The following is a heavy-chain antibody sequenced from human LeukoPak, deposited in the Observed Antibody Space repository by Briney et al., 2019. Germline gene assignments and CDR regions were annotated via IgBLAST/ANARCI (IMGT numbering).Heavy chain of an antibody. CDR2: INHSGST. CDR3: ARSTTMVRGVSRRGD. J-gene: IGHJ4*02. D-gene: IGHD3-10*01. Sequence: SETLSLTCTVSGGSISSSSYYWGWIRQPPGKGLEWIGEINHSGSTNYNPSLKSRVTISVDTSKNQFSLKLSSVTAADTAVYYCARSTTMVRGVSRRGDWGQGTLVTVSS. V-gene: IGHV4-39*07. CDR1: GGSISSSSYY.